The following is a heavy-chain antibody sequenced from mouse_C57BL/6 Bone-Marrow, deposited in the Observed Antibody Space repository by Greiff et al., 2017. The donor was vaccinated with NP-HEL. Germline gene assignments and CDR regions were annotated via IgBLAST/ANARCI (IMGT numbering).Heavy chain of an antibody. CDR2: INPYNGGT. CDR3: ARRATTVVPMDY. J-gene: IGHJ4*01. Sequence: VQLKQSGPVLVKPGASVKMSCKASGYTFTDYYMNWVKQSHGKSLEWIGVINPYNGGTSYNQKFKGKATLTVDKSSSTAYMELNSLTSEDSAVYYCARRATTVVPMDYWGQGTSVTVSS. CDR1: GYTFTDYY. V-gene: IGHV1-19*01. D-gene: IGHD1-1*01.